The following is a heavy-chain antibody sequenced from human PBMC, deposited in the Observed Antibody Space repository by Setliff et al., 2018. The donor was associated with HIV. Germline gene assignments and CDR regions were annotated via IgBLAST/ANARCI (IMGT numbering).Heavy chain of an antibody. CDR1: RFTFNDYW. J-gene: IGHJ6*02. Sequence: PGGSLRLSCVASRFTFNDYWMSWVRQAPGKGLEWVANIDRDGSETHFADSVKGRFTISRDNTKNSLYLQMNSLRVEDTAVYYCARVYGAYDILDVWGQGTTVTVSS. D-gene: IGHD3-16*01. CDR2: IDRDGSET. V-gene: IGHV3-7*01. CDR3: ARVYGAYDILDV.